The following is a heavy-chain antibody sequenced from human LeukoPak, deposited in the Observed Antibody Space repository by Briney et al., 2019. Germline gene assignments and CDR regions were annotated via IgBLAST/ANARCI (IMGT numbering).Heavy chain of an antibody. V-gene: IGHV1-24*01. Sequence: ASVKVSCKVSGYTLTELSMHWVRQAPGKGLEWMGGFDPEDGETIYAQKFQGRVTMTTDTSTNTAYMELRSLRSDDTAVYYCARDSGIAAAGYYYYGLDVWGQGTTVTVSS. J-gene: IGHJ6*02. CDR1: GYTLTELS. D-gene: IGHD6-13*01. CDR3: ARDSGIAAAGYYYYGLDV. CDR2: FDPEDGET.